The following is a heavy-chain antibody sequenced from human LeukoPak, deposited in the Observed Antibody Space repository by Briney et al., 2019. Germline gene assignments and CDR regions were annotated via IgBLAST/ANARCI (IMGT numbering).Heavy chain of an antibody. V-gene: IGHV4-39*07. CDR1: GGSISSSSYY. CDR3: ASYTDAFDI. J-gene: IGHJ3*02. Sequence: SETLSLTCTVSGGSISSSSYYWGWIRQPPGKGLEWIGYIYYSGRTYYNPSLKSRVTISVDTSKNQFSLKLSSVTAADTAVHYCASYTDAFDIWGQGTMVTVSS. CDR2: IYYSGRT. D-gene: IGHD3-16*01.